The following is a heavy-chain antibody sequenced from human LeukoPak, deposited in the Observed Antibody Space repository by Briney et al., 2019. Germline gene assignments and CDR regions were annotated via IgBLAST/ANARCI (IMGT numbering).Heavy chain of an antibody. Sequence: GGSLRLSCAASGFAFSNAWMSWVRQAPGKGLEWVGRIKSKTDGGTTDYAAPVKGRFTISRDDSKNTLYLQMNSLKTEDTAVYYCTTDKVSGWNLGYWGQGTLVTVSS. V-gene: IGHV3-15*01. D-gene: IGHD6-19*01. CDR1: GFAFSNAW. CDR2: IKSKTDGGTT. CDR3: TTDKVSGWNLGY. J-gene: IGHJ4*02.